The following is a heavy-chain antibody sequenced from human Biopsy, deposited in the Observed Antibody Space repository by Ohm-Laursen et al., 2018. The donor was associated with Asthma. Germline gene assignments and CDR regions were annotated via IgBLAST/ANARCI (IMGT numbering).Heavy chain of an antibody. Sequence: SSLRLSCTASGFVFRSHAMHWVRQAPGRGLEWEAVVSYYGGVVHYADSMKGRFTISRDNAKSTLYLQMNRLRTDDTAVYFCAKRRGYSDLTDFDHWGQGTLVTVSS. J-gene: IGHJ4*02. D-gene: IGHD3-3*01. CDR2: VSYYGGVV. V-gene: IGHV3-30*18. CDR1: GFVFRSHA. CDR3: AKRRGYSDLTDFDH.